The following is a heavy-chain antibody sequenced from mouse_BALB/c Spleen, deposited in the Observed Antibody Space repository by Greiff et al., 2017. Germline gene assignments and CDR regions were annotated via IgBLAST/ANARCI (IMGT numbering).Heavy chain of an antibody. CDR1: GFNIKDTY. CDR3: ANGDDRYYVDY. V-gene: IGHV14-3*02. J-gene: IGHJ2*01. CDR2: IDPANGNT. D-gene: IGHD2-14*01. Sequence: VQLQQSGAELVKPGASVKLSCTASGFNIKDTYMHWVKQRPEQGLEWIGRIDPANGNTKYDPKFQGKATITADTSSNTAYLQLSSLTSEDTAVYYCANGDDRYYVDYWGQGTTLTVSS.